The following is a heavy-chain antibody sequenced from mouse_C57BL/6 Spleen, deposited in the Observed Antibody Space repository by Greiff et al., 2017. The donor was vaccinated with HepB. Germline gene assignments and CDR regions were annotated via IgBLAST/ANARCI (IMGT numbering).Heavy chain of an antibody. J-gene: IGHJ3*01. CDR2: IDPSDSET. D-gene: IGHD2-4*01. CDR3: ARKRDYDGDWFAY. Sequence: QVQLQQSGAELVRPGYSVKLSCKASGYTFTSYWMHWVKQRPIQGLEWIGNIDPSDSETHYNQKFKDKATLTVDKSSSTAYMQLSSLTSEDSAVYYCARKRDYDGDWFAYWGQGTLVTVSA. CDR1: GYTFTSYW. V-gene: IGHV1-52*01.